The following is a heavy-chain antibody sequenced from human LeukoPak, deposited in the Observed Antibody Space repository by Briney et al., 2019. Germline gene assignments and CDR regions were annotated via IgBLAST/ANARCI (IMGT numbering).Heavy chain of an antibody. D-gene: IGHD5-12*01. J-gene: IGHJ4*02. V-gene: IGHV1-18*01. CDR3: ACRDGYNYYFDY. CDR2: ISAYNGNT. CDR1: GYTFTSYG. Sequence: ASVKVSCKASGYTFTSYGISWVRQAPRQGLEWMGWISAYNGNTNYAQKLQGRVTMTTDTSTSTAYMELRSLRSDDTAVYYCACRDGYNYYFDYWGQGTLVTVSS.